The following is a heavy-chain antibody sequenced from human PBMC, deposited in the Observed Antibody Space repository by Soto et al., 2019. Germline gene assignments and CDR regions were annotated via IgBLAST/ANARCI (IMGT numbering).Heavy chain of an antibody. CDR3: AKTARLLDAM. D-gene: IGHD5-18*01. J-gene: IGHJ1*01. CDR1: GFTFSDFY. V-gene: IGHV3-11*01. CDR2: ISGTGTDI. Sequence: QVQLVESGGGLVKPGGSLRLSCAASGFTFSDFYMTWIRQAPGKGLEYISYISGTGTDISYADSVKGRFTISRDNAKNSLYLQMNSLRADDTAVYYCAKTARLLDAMGGQSTLVTVSS.